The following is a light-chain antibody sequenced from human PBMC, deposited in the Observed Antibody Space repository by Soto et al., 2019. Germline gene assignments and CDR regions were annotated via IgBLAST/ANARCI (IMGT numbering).Light chain of an antibody. J-gene: IGKJ3*01. CDR1: QGISSS. V-gene: IGKV1-27*01. CDR3: QKSKSALYT. Sequence: DIQMTQSPSSLSTSIGDRVTITCRASQGISSSLAWYQQKPGKAPSLLIYDASTLQSGVPSRFSGSGSGTDFTLTISSMQPEDVATYYCQKSKSALYTFGPGTKVDIK. CDR2: DAS.